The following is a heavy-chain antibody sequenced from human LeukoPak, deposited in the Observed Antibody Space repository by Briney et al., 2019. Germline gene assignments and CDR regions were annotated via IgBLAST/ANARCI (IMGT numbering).Heavy chain of an antibody. CDR1: GYSISSGLY. J-gene: IGHJ4*02. V-gene: IGHV4-38-2*02. D-gene: IGHD2-21*01. CDR3: ARGFGFAGAGADY. Sequence: PSETLSLTCTVSGYSISSGLYWGWIRQPPGKGLEWIGAFNHSGITYYNPSLRGRITISVDTSKNQFSLKLNSVTAADTAVYYCARGFGFAGAGADYWGQGTLVTVSS. CDR2: FNHSGIT.